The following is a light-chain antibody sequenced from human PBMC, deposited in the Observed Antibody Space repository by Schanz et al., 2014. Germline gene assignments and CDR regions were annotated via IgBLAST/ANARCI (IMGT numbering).Light chain of an antibody. CDR1: SSNIGSNY. J-gene: IGLJ2*01. CDR2: RNN. Sequence: QSVLTQPPSASGTPGQRVTISCSGSSSNIGSNYVYWYQQLPGTAPKLLIYRNNQRPSGVPDRLSGSKSGTSASLAISGLQSEDEADYYCQSYDVSLSGFVVFGGGTKLTVL. CDR3: QSYDVSLSGFVV. V-gene: IGLV1-47*01.